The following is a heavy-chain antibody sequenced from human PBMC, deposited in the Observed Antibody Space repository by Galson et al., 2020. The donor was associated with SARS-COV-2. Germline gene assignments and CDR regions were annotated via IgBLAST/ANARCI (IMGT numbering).Heavy chain of an antibody. Sequence: SETLSLTCTVSGASIPSSQSYWGWIRQPPGRGPEWIGNIYYGGSSYYNPSLKSRITISVDTSKNQFSLKLSSVTAADTAVYYCARVGGHSDVHYYYYHVDVWGKGTTVTVS. CDR3: ARVGGHSDVHYYYYHVDV. CDR1: GASIPSSQSY. V-gene: IGHV4-39*07. D-gene: IGHD3-16*01. CDR2: IYYGGSS. J-gene: IGHJ6*03.